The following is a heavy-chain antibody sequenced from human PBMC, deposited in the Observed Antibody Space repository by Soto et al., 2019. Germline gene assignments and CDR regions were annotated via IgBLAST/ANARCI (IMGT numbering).Heavy chain of an antibody. Sequence: PGGSLRLSCAASGFTFSSYGMHWVRQAPGKGLEWVAVIWYDGSNKYYADSVKGRFTISRDNSKNTLYLQMNSLRAEDTAVYYCARDLGWFGELGPNYYYYGMDVWGQGTTVTVSS. CDR3: ARDLGWFGELGPNYYYYGMDV. D-gene: IGHD3-10*01. V-gene: IGHV3-33*01. CDR1: GFTFSSYG. CDR2: IWYDGSNK. J-gene: IGHJ6*02.